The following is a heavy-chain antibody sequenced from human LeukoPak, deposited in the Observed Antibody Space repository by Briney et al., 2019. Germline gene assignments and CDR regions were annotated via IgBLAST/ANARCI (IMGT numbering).Heavy chain of an antibody. D-gene: IGHD5-24*01. CDR3: ARGAYEEMATITADY. Sequence: ASVKVSCKASGYTFTAYYIHWVRQAPGQGLEWMGWINTNTGNPTYAQGFTGRFVFSLDTSVSTAYLQISSLKAEDTAVYYCARGAYEEMATITADYWGQGTLVTVSS. V-gene: IGHV7-4-1*02. CDR2: INTNTGNP. J-gene: IGHJ4*02. CDR1: GYTFTAYY.